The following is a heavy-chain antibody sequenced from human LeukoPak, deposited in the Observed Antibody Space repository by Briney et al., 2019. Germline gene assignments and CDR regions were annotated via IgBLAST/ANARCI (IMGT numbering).Heavy chain of an antibody. CDR3: ARDPSPATGAFDI. V-gene: IGHV3-53*01. Sequence: GGSLRLSCAASGFTISSNYMNWVRQAPRKGLEWVSVIFNSGDTYYADSVKGRFTISRDTSKNTLYLQMNSPRVDDTAVYYCARDPSPATGAFDIGGQGTMVIIS. D-gene: IGHD1-1*01. J-gene: IGHJ3*02. CDR1: GFTISSNY. CDR2: IFNSGDT.